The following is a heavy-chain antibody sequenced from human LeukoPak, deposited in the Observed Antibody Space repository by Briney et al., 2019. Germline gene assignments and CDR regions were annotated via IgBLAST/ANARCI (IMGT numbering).Heavy chain of an antibody. D-gene: IGHD3-22*01. CDR3: ASLEYYYDSSGPQHDEGES. V-gene: IGHV4-39*01. CDR2: VDYSGST. Sequence: SETLSLTCTVSGGSISSSSYYWGWIRQPPGKGLEWIGSVDYSGSTYYNPSLKSRVTISVDTSKNQFSLKLSSVTAADTAVYYCASLEYYYDSSGPQHDEGESWGQGTLVTVSS. J-gene: IGHJ4*02. CDR1: GGSISSSSYY.